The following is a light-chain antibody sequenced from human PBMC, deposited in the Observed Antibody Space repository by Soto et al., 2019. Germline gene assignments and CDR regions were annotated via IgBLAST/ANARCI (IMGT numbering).Light chain of an antibody. CDR3: QQTSAAPFT. J-gene: IGKJ3*01. CDR1: RNINTY. CDR2: GAS. Sequence: DIQMAQSPSSLSASVGDTITITCRASRNINTYLNWYQQKPGKAPKLLIFGASSLQSGVPSRFSGSGSRTDFTLTINSLQPEDFATYYCQQTSAAPFTFGPGTKVDIK. V-gene: IGKV1-39*01.